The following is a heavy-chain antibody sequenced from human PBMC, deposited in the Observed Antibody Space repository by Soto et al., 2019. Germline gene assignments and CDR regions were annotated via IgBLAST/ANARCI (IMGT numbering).Heavy chain of an antibody. Sequence: QVQLVESGGALFKLGGSLKLPCAPSEFPSSSYPMHGVRQAPGKGRGWGAVISYDGSNKYYADSVKGRFTISRDNSKNTLYLQMNSLRAEDTAVYYCARVGSGYYSDYYYGMDVWGQGTTVTVSS. V-gene: IGHV3-30-3*01. CDR2: ISYDGSNK. J-gene: IGHJ6*02. CDR3: ARVGSGYYSDYYYGMDV. D-gene: IGHD3-22*01. CDR1: EFPSSSYP.